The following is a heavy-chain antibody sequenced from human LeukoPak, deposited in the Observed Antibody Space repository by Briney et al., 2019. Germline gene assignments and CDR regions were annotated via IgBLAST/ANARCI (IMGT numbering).Heavy chain of an antibody. CDR2: INPNSGGT. CDR3: ARVANYYDSSGYIDY. V-gene: IGHV1-2*02. CDR1: GYTFAGCR. D-gene: IGHD3-22*01. J-gene: IGHJ4*02. Sequence: ASVEVSCKASGYTFAGCRTHWVRQAPGQGLEWMGWINPNSGGTNYAQKFQGRVTMTRDTSISTAYMELSRLRSDDTAVYYCARVANYYDSSGYIDYWGQGALVTVSS.